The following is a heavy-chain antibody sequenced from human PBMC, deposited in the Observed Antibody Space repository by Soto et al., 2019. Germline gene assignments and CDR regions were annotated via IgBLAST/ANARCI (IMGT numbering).Heavy chain of an antibody. D-gene: IGHD1-7*01. J-gene: IGHJ6*03. CDR2: ISWNSAIV. CDR3: AKDMVSGTYYYYYMDV. Sequence: EVQLVESGGGLVQPGGSLRLSCAASGFTFNDYAIHWVRQAPGKGLVWVSGISWNSAIVGYADSVKGRFTISRDNAKNSLYLQMNSLRAEDTALYFCAKDMVSGTYYYYYMDVWGKGTTVTVSS. V-gene: IGHV3-9*01. CDR1: GFTFNDYA.